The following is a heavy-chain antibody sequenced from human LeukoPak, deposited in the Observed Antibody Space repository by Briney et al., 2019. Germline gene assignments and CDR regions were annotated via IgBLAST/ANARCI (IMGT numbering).Heavy chain of an antibody. CDR2: ISGSGGST. CDR1: GFAFSSYA. CDR3: AKDGYSSVWGLDYFDY. J-gene: IGHJ4*02. V-gene: IGHV3-23*01. Sequence: GGSLRLSCAASGFAFSSYAMSWVRQAPGKGLEWVSAISGSGGSTYYADSVKGRFTISRDNSKTTLYLQMNSLRAEDTAVYYCAKDGYSSVWGLDYFDYWGQGTLVTVSS. D-gene: IGHD6-19*01.